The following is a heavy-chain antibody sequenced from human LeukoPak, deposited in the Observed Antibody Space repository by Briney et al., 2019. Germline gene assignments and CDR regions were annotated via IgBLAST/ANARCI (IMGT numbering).Heavy chain of an antibody. D-gene: IGHD3-3*01. J-gene: IGHJ4*02. CDR3: AREEITIFGVVIPDY. Sequence: GASVKVSCKXSGYTFTSYGISWVRQAPGQGLEWMGWISAYNGNTNYAQKLQGRVTMTTDTSTSTAYMELRSLRSDDTAVYYCAREEITIFGVVIPDYWGQGTLVTVSS. CDR2: ISAYNGNT. V-gene: IGHV1-18*01. CDR1: GYTFTSYG.